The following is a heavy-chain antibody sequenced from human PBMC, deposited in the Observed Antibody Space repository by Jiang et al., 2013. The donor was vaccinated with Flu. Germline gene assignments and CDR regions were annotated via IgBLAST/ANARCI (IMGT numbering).Heavy chain of an antibody. CDR1: GYTFTSYG. D-gene: IGHD5-12*01. V-gene: IGHV1-18*01. CDR3: ARDSAYSGYDLYYYYGMDI. CDR2: ISDHNGNT. J-gene: IGHJ6*02. Sequence: KASGYTFTSYGISWVRQAPGQGLEWVGWISDHNGNTNSGQKFQGRVTMSTDTSTTTAYMELRSLRSDDTAVYYCARDSAYSGYDLYYYYGMDIWGQGTTVTVSS.